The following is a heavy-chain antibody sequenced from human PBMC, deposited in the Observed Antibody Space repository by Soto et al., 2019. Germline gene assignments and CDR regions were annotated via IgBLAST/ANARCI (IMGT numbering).Heavy chain of an antibody. CDR1: EFTFSNFG. J-gene: IGHJ4*02. CDR2: ISADGSDK. CDR3: VKGSDVARQELDY. D-gene: IGHD3-3*01. V-gene: IGHV3-30*18. Sequence: QVQLVESGGGVVQPGRSLRLSCAASEFTFSNFGIHWVRQAPGKGLEWVAAISADGSDKYFSGSVKGRFTISRDNSKNTLFLQMNSLRVEDTAVYYCVKGSDVARQELDYWGQGTLVTVSS.